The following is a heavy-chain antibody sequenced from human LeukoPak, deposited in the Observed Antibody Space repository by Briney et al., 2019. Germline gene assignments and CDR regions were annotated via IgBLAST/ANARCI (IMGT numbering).Heavy chain of an antibody. J-gene: IGHJ3*02. CDR1: GGSISSYY. CDR2: IYYSGST. V-gene: IGHV4-59*01. Sequence: SETLSLTCTVSGGSISSYYWSWIRQPPGKGLEWIGYIYYSGSTNFNPSLKSRVTISVDTSKNQFSLKLSSVTAADTAVYYCARARYANAWYAFDIWGHGTMVTVSS. D-gene: IGHD2-2*01. CDR3: ARARYANAWYAFDI.